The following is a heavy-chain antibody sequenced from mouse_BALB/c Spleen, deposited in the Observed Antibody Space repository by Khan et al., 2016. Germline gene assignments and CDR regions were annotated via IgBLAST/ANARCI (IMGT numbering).Heavy chain of an antibody. J-gene: IGHJ3*01. Sequence: EVKLLEPGGGLVQPGGSLKLSCAASGFDLSRYWMSWVRQAPGKGLEWIGEINPDSSTINYTPSLKDRFIISRDNAKNTLYLQVSKVRSEDTALSYCARAGYYGYLAYWGQGTLVSVSA. V-gene: IGHV4-1*02. CDR1: GFDLSRYW. CDR3: ARAGYYGYLAY. CDR2: INPDSSTI. D-gene: IGHD1-1*01.